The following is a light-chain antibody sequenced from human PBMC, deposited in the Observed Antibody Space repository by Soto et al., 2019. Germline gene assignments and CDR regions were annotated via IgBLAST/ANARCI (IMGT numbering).Light chain of an antibody. CDR3: QQRSNWPHLT. CDR2: DAS. Sequence: EIVLTQSPATLSLSPGERATLSCRASQSVSSYLAWYQQKPGQAPRLLIYDASNRATGIPPRFSGSGSGTDFTLTISSLEPEDFAVYYCQQRSNWPHLTFGGGTKVEIK. J-gene: IGKJ4*01. V-gene: IGKV3-11*01. CDR1: QSVSSY.